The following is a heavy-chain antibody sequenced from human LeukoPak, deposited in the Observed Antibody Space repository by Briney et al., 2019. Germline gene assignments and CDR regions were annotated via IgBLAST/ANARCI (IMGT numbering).Heavy chain of an antibody. V-gene: IGHV3-74*01. J-gene: IGHJ3*01. CDR3: VVVVEPPDSDGFDV. CDR2: INADGSTT. D-gene: IGHD1-14*01. Sequence: GRSLRLSCAASGFTFDTYGMHWVHQAPGKELVWVSLINADGSTTTYADSVKGRFTISRDNARNTLSLQMNSLTIEDTAVYYCVVVVEPPDSDGFDVWGQGTMITVSS. CDR1: GFTFDTYG.